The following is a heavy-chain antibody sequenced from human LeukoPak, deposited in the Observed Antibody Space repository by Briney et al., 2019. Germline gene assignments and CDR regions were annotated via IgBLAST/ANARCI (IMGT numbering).Heavy chain of an antibody. CDR2: VSYTGRT. Sequence: SETLSLTCTVSGGFLSGHYWSWIRQPPGNRLEWIGYVSYTGRTKYNPSLQSRVTISIDTSKSQFSLKLTSVTSADTAVYPCARLLDNDISGDPDTFDVWGQGTTVIVSS. CDR1: GGFLSGHY. V-gene: IGHV4-59*11. D-gene: IGHD3-22*01. J-gene: IGHJ3*01. CDR3: ARLLDNDISGDPDTFDV.